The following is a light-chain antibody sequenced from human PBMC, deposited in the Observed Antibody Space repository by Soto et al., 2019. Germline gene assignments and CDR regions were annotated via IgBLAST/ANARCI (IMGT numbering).Light chain of an antibody. J-gene: IGKJ3*01. CDR1: QSVGSY. CDR3: HHRTNWQGT. V-gene: IGKV3-11*01. CDR2: DAS. Sequence: EIVLTQSPATLSLSPGERATLSCRASQSVGSYLAWFQQKPGQAPRLLIYDASNRGTGIPARFSGSGSGTDFTLTISSLEPEDFAVYFCHHRTNWQGTFGPWTKVDIK.